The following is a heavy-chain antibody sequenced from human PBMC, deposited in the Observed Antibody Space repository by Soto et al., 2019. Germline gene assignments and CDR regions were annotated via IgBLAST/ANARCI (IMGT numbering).Heavy chain of an antibody. Sequence: SETLSLTCTVSGGSISSSSYYWGWIRQPPGKGLEWIGSIYYSGSTYYNPSLKSRVTISVDTSKNQFTLKLTSVTAADTAVYYCATSYGNAWYTYWGQGTQVTSPQ. CDR3: ATSYGNAWYTY. CDR1: GGSISSSSYY. CDR2: IYYSGST. V-gene: IGHV4-39*06. J-gene: IGHJ4*02. D-gene: IGHD6-13*01.